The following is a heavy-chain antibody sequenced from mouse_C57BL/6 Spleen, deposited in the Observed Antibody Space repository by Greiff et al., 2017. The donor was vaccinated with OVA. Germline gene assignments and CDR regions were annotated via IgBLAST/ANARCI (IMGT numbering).Heavy chain of an antibody. D-gene: IGHD2-1*01. Sequence: EVQLQESVAELERPGASVKLSCTASGFNIKNTYIHWVKQRPEQGLEWIGRIDPANGNNKYAPKFQGKATITADTSSNTAYMQLSSLTSEDTAIYYCARRAIYYGNYGGFYWYFDVWGTGTTVTVSS. V-gene: IGHV14-3*01. CDR3: ARRAIYYGNYGGFYWYFDV. J-gene: IGHJ1*03. CDR2: IDPANGNN. CDR1: GFNIKNTY.